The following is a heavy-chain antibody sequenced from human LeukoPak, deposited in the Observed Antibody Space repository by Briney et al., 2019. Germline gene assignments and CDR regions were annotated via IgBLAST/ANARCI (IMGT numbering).Heavy chain of an antibody. V-gene: IGHV4-59*01. CDR2: IYYSGST. CDR3: ARGRDSAGLRRNWFDP. J-gene: IGHJ5*02. CDR1: GGSISSYY. Sequence: SETLSLTCTVSGGSISSYYWGWIRQPPGKGLEWIGYIYYSGSTNYNPSLKGRVTISVDTSKNQFSLKLSSVTAADTAVYYCARGRDSAGLRRNWFDPWGQGTLVTVSS. D-gene: IGHD3-16*01.